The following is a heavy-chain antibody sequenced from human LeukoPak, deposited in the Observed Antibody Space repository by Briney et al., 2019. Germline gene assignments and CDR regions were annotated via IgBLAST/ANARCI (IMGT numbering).Heavy chain of an antibody. J-gene: IGHJ5*02. CDR1: GIVFSNTA. CDR2: ISGGGERT. Sequence: GGSLRLSCAASGIVFSNTAMNWARQSPGRGLEWVSAISGGGERTFYADSVKGRFTISRDNSKNMVYLQMNSLRADDTAIYYCGKDGGQYSSGPEYDPRGQGALVTVSS. D-gene: IGHD6-19*01. CDR3: GKDGGQYSSGPEYDP. V-gene: IGHV3-23*01.